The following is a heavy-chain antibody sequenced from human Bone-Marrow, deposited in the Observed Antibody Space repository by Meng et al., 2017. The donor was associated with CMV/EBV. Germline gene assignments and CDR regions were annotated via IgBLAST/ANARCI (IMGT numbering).Heavy chain of an antibody. V-gene: IGHV3-23*01. CDR2: ISGSGGST. CDR3: AKDGLTYYYDSSGYYFY. D-gene: IGHD3-22*01. J-gene: IGHJ4*02. Sequence: FTFSSYAMSWVRQAPGKGLEWVSAISGSGGSTYYADSVKGRFTISRDNSKNTLYLQMNSLRAEDTAVYYCAKDGLTYYYDSSGYYFYWGQGTLVTVSS. CDR1: FTFSSYA.